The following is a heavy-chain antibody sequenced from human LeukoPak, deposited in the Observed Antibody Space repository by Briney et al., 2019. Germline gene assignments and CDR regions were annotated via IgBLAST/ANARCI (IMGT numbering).Heavy chain of an antibody. V-gene: IGHV3-13*01. CDR1: GFTFSSYD. J-gene: IGHJ4*02. CDR2: IGTAGDT. Sequence: PGGSLRLSCAASGFTFSSYDMHWVRQATGKGLEWVSAIGTAGDTYYPGSVKGRFTISRENAKNSLYLQMNSLRAGDSAVYYCARGPSGAAVFDYWGQGTLVTVSS. CDR3: ARGPSGAAVFDY. D-gene: IGHD6-25*01.